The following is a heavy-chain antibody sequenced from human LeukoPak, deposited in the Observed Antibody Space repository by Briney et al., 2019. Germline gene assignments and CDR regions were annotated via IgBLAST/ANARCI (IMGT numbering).Heavy chain of an antibody. J-gene: IGHJ5*02. CDR1: GFTVSSNY. Sequence: PGGSLRLSCAASGFTVSSNYMSWVRQAPGKGLEWVSVIYSGGSTYYADSVKGRFTISRDNSKNTLYLQMNSLRAEDTAVYYCAKRGMTTVTTNWFDPWGQGTLVTVSS. CDR3: AKRGMTTVTTNWFDP. V-gene: IGHV3-66*02. CDR2: IYSGGST. D-gene: IGHD4-11*01.